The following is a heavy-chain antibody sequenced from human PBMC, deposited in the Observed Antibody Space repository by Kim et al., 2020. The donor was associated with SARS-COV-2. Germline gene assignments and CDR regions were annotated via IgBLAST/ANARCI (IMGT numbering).Heavy chain of an antibody. Sequence: SETLSLTCTVSGYSISSGYYWGWIRQPPGKGLEWIGSIYHSGSTYYNPSLKSRVTISVDTSKNQFSLKLSSVTAADTAVYYCAYGSGSYYIGNWFDPWGQGTLVTVSS. CDR2: IYHSGST. CDR3: AYGSGSYYIGNWFDP. V-gene: IGHV4-38-2*02. CDR1: GYSISSGYY. J-gene: IGHJ5*02. D-gene: IGHD3-10*01.